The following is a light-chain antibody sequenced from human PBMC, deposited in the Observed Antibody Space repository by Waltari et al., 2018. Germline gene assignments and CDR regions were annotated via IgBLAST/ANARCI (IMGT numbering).Light chain of an antibody. CDR1: SRDVGFYNY. V-gene: IGLV2-14*03. CDR3: NSYAGSSSWV. Sequence: QSALTQPASVSGSPGQSITISCTGTSRDVGFYNYVSWYQQHPGKAPKLMIYDASERPSGVSNRFSGSKSGSTASLTISGLQAEDEADYYCNSYAGSSSWVFGGGTKLTVL. J-gene: IGLJ3*02. CDR2: DAS.